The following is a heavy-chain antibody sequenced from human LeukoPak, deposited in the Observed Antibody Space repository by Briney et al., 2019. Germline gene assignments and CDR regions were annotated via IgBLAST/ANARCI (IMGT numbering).Heavy chain of an antibody. V-gene: IGHV3-7*04. J-gene: IGHJ4*02. CDR1: GFTFSDYY. Sequence: GGSLRLSCAATGFTFSDYYINWIRQAPGKGPEWVANIKPDGSEKFYVDSVKGRFTVSRDNAKNLLYLQMNSLRAEDTALYYCARGASYWGQGTLVTVSS. CDR3: ARGASY. CDR2: IKPDGSEK.